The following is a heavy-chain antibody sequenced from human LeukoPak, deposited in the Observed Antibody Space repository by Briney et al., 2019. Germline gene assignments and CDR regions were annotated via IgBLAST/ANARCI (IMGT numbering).Heavy chain of an antibody. Sequence: SETLSLTCTVSGDSISSSTYYWGWLRQPPGKGLEWIGSIYYNGSTYYNPSLKSRVTISQDTSKNEFSLRLRFVTAADTAMYYCARGLVTTTTRFDYWGQGTLVTVSS. D-gene: IGHD3-9*01. CDR3: ARGLVTTTTRFDY. J-gene: IGHJ4*02. CDR2: IYYNGST. CDR1: GDSISSSTYY. V-gene: IGHV4-39*07.